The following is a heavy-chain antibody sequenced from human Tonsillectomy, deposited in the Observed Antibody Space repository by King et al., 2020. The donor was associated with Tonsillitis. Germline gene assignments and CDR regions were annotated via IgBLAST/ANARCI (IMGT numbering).Heavy chain of an antibody. CDR3: ARAVRDSSGYYRPDGSSGGNY. Sequence: VQLVESGGGVVQPGRSLRLSCAASGFTFSSYAMHWVRQAPGKGLEWVAVISYDGSNKYYADSVKGRFTVSRDNSKNTLYLQMKSLRAEDTAVYYCARAVRDSSGYYRPDGSSGGNYWGHGTLVTVSS. V-gene: IGHV3-30-3*01. CDR1: GFTFSSYA. D-gene: IGHD3-22*01. CDR2: ISYDGSNK. J-gene: IGHJ4*01.